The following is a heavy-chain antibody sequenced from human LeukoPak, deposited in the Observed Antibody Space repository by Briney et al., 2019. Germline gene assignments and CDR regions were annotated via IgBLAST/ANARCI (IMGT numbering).Heavy chain of an antibody. D-gene: IGHD3-22*01. Sequence: ASVKDSCKASGYTFTGYYMHWVRQAPGQGLEWMGRINPNRGGTNYAQKFQGRVTMTRDTSISTAYMELSRLRSDDTAVYYCARDLVQRGNYYDSSGPLDYWGQGTLVTVSS. CDR3: ARDLVQRGNYYDSSGPLDY. V-gene: IGHV1-2*06. CDR2: INPNRGGT. CDR1: GYTFTGYY. J-gene: IGHJ4*02.